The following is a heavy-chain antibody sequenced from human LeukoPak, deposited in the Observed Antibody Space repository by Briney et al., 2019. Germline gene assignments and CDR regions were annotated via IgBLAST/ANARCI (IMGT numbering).Heavy chain of an antibody. Sequence: SETLSLTCTVSGGSISSYYWRWIRQPPGKGLEWIGYIYYSGSTNYNPSLKGRVTISVDTSKNQFSLKLSSVTAADTAVYYCAREIDDFWSGYTRSDAFDIWGQGTMVTVSS. D-gene: IGHD3-3*01. CDR2: IYYSGST. J-gene: IGHJ3*02. CDR3: AREIDDFWSGYTRSDAFDI. V-gene: IGHV4-59*01. CDR1: GGSISSYY.